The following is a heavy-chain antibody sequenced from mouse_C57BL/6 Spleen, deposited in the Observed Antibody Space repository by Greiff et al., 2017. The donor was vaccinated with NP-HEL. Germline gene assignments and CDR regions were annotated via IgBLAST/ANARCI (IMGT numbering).Heavy chain of an antibody. CDR1: GYTFTSYW. CDR2: IDPNSGGT. J-gene: IGHJ2*01. V-gene: IGHV1-72*01. CDR3: ARETYYSNYVPVFDY. D-gene: IGHD2-5*01. Sequence: QVQLQQPGAELVKPGASVKLSCKASGYTFTSYWMHWVKQRPGRGLEWIGWIDPNSGGTKYNEKFKSKATLTVDKPSSTAYMQLSSLTSEDSAVYYCARETYYSNYVPVFDYWGQGTTLTVSS.